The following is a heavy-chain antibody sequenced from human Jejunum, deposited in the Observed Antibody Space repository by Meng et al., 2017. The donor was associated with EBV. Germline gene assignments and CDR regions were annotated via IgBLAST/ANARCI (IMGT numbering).Heavy chain of an antibody. J-gene: IGHJ4*02. V-gene: IGHV3-23*01. CDR2: ISNSGGNT. D-gene: IGHD2-8*01. CDR3: TKDVGVVLFDY. Sequence: VQLLESGGGLVQPGGSLRLSCVASGFTFSDYAMSWVCQAPRKGLEWVSTISNSGGNTHYADSVKGRFTISRDNSKNTLYLQMNSLRAEDTAVYYCTKDVGVVLFDYWGQGTLVTVSS. CDR1: GFTFSDYA.